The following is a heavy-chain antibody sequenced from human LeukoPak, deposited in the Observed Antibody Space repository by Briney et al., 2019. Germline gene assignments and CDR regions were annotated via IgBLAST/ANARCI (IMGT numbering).Heavy chain of an antibody. CDR2: ISPSGTDI. Sequence: GGSLRLSCAVSAFTFSDNYMTWIRQAPGKGLESVSYISPSGTDISYADSVKGRFTISRDNAKNLLYLQMDSLRVEDTAIYYCARDPRTVRIWGQGTLVTVSS. J-gene: IGHJ4*02. CDR1: AFTFSDNY. D-gene: IGHD1-1*01. CDR3: ARDPRTVRI. V-gene: IGHV3-11*04.